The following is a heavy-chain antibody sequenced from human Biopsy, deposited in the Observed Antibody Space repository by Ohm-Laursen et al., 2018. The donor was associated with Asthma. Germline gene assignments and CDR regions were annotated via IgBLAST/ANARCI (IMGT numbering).Heavy chain of an antibody. CDR3: ARHWDWGSFFDY. J-gene: IGHJ4*02. CDR2: IHKNGIG. CDR1: NGSISSNFYY. V-gene: IGHV4-39*01. D-gene: IGHD7-27*01. Sequence: SDTLSLTCTVSNGSISSNFYYWGWIRQPPGKGLEWVGSIHKNGIGYYKSSLKSRLTISVDTSKNQFSRKVTSVTAADTAVYYCARHWDWGSFFDYWGQGTPVTVSS.